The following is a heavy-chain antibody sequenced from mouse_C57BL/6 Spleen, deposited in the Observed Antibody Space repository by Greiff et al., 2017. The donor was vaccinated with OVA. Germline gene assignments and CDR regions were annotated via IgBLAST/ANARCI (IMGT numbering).Heavy chain of an antibody. CDR3: ARSYYGRGVYFDV. Sequence: QVQLQQPGAELVKPGASVKLSCKASGYTFTSYWMHWVKQRPGQGLEWIGMIHPNSGSTNYNEKFKSKATLTVDKSSSTAYMQLSSLTSEDSAVYYCARSYYGRGVYFDVWGTGTTVTVSS. CDR1: GYTFTSYW. J-gene: IGHJ1*03. CDR2: IHPNSGST. V-gene: IGHV1-64*01. D-gene: IGHD1-1*01.